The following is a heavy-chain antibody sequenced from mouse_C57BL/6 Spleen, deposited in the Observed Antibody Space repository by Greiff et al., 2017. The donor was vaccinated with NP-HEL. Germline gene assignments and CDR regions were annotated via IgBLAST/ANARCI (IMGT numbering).Heavy chain of an antibody. CDR1: GYTFTDYN. CDR2: INPNNGGT. V-gene: IGHV1-18*01. CDR3: ARSVVAEGYYAMDY. J-gene: IGHJ4*01. Sequence: EVQLQQSGPELVKPGASVKIPCKASGYTFTDYNMDWVKQSHGKSLEWIGDINPNNGGTIYNQKFKGKATLTVDKSSSTAYMELRSLTSEDTVVYYCARSVVAEGYYAMDYWGQGTSVTVSS. D-gene: IGHD1-1*01.